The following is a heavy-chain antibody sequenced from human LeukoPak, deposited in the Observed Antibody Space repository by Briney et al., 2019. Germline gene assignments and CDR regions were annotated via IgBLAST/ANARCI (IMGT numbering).Heavy chain of an antibody. CDR3: ARAARGGHAY. CDR2: IYYSGGT. V-gene: IGHV4-4*02. J-gene: IGHJ4*02. CDR1: GGSISSSNW. Sequence: SGTLSLTCAVSGGSISSSNWWSWIRQPPGKWLEWIGYIYYSGGTNYNPSLKSRVTISVDTSKNQFSLKLSSVTAADTAVYYCARAARGGHAYWGQGTLVTVSS. D-gene: IGHD3-16*01.